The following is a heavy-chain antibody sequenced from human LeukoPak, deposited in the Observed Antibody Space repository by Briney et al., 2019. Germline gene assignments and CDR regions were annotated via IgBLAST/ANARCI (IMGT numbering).Heavy chain of an antibody. D-gene: IGHD2-15*01. CDR2: ISSSSSYI. CDR1: GLTFSSYS. V-gene: IGHV3-21*01. CDR3: ARDQPHYCSGGSCYPDY. Sequence: GGTLRLSCAASGLTFSSYSTNWVRHAPTKGLEWVSSISSSSSYIYYAESVKGRFTISRDNAKNSLYLQMNSLRAEDKAVYYCARDQPHYCSGGSCYPDYWGQGTLVTVSS. J-gene: IGHJ4*02.